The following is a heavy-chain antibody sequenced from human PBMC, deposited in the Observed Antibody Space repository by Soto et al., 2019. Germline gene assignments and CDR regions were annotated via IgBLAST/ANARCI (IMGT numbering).Heavy chain of an antibody. CDR2: INHSGST. CDR1: GGSFSGYY. CDR3: ARVVTMVRGVIRYYYYGMDV. Sequence: QVQLQQWGAGLLKPSETLSLTCAVYGGSFSGYYWSWIRQPPGKGLEWIGEINHSGSTNYNPSLKSRVTRSLDTSKNQFSLKLSSVTAADTAVYYCARVVTMVRGVIRYYYYGMDVWGQGTTVTVSS. V-gene: IGHV4-34*01. D-gene: IGHD3-10*01. J-gene: IGHJ6*02.